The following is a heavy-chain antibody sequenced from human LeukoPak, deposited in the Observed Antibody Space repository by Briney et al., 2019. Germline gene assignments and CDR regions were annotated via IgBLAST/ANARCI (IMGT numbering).Heavy chain of an antibody. CDR3: AKARGYYYYYMDV. CDR2: ISWNSGSI. J-gene: IGHJ6*03. CDR1: GFTFDDYA. D-gene: IGHD3-10*01. V-gene: IGHV3-9*01. Sequence: GGSLRLPCAASGFTFDDYAMHWVRQAPGKGLEWVSGISWNSGSIGYADSVKGRFTISRDNAKNSLYLQMNSLRAEDTALYYCAKARGYYYYYMDVWGKGTTVTVSS.